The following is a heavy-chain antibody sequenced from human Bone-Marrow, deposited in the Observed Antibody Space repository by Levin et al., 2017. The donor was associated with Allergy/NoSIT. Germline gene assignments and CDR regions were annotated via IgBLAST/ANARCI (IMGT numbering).Heavy chain of an antibody. CDR2: ITSDGHT. J-gene: IGHJ4*02. CDR1: GFSFNTYS. D-gene: IGHD4-17*01. Sequence: SCAASGFSFNTYSMNWVRLAPGKGLEWVSAITSDGHTYYPDSVKGRFTISRDNAKNSLYLQMNSLRADDTAVYYCASLQYGDYGNDYWGQGTLVTVSS. V-gene: IGHV3-21*01. CDR3: ASLQYGDYGNDY.